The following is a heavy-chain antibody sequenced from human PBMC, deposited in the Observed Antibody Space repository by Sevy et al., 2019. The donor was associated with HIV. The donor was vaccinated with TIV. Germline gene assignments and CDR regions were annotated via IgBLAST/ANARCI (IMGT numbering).Heavy chain of an antibody. CDR1: GYTFTSFG. CDR2: ISVYNGKT. Sequence: ASVKVSCKTSGYTFTSFGISWVRQAPGQGLEWVGWISVYNGKTNYAQKFQGRITLTSDTSTRTAYMELRSLRSDDTAVYYCSRRGAFEYDSSGFQSHWGHGTLVTVSS. D-gene: IGHD3-22*01. J-gene: IGHJ4*01. V-gene: IGHV1-18*01. CDR3: SRRGAFEYDSSGFQSH.